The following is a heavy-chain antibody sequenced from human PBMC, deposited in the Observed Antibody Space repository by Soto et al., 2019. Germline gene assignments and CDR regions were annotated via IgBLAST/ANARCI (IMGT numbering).Heavy chain of an antibody. J-gene: IGHJ4*02. CDR2: ISAYNGNT. CDR1: GYTFTSYG. CDR3: ARDAAIGTIDY. D-gene: IGHD3-3*01. V-gene: IGHV1-18*01. Sequence: QVQLVQSGAEVKKPGASVKVSCKASGYTFTSYGISWVRQAPGQGLEWMGWISAYNGNTKYAQKLQGRVTMTTDTSPSTAYVALRRLRSDETAVYYCARDAAIGTIDYWGQGTLGTVSS.